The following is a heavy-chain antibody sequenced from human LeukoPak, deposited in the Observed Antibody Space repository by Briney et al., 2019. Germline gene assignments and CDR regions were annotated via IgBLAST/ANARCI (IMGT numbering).Heavy chain of an antibody. D-gene: IGHD3-10*02. V-gene: IGHV4-59*01. CDR3: ARLGGYVGLDAFEI. J-gene: IGHJ3*02. Sequence: SETLSLTCTVSGGSFSSYYWTWIRQPPGKGLEWIGYIDHSGSTNYNPSLKSRVSISSDTSKSQFSLKLTSVTAADTAVYYCARLGGYVGLDAFEIWGQGTMVTVSS. CDR2: IDHSGST. CDR1: GGSFSSYY.